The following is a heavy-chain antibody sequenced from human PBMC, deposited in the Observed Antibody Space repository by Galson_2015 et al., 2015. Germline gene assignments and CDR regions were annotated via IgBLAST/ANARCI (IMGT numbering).Heavy chain of an antibody. CDR3: ARDSVCSSTSCYGRSAFDI. CDR2: ISYDGGNK. Sequence: SLRLSCAASGFTFSSYAMHWVRQAPGKGLEWVAVISYDGGNKYYADSVKGRFTISRDNSKNTLYLQMNSLRAEDTAVYYCARDSVCSSTSCYGRSAFDIWGQGTMVTVSS. V-gene: IGHV3-30*01. D-gene: IGHD2-2*01. J-gene: IGHJ3*02. CDR1: GFTFSSYA.